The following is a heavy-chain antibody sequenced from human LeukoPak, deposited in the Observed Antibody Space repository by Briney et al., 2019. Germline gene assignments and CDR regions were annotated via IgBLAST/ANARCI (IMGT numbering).Heavy chain of an antibody. J-gene: IGHJ6*02. CDR1: GFTFSSYA. CDR2: ISGSGGST. D-gene: IGHD3-22*01. V-gene: IGHV3-23*01. CDR3: ARSHYYDSSGYYYYYYGMDV. Sequence: GGSLRLSCAASGFTFSSYAMSWVRQAPGKGLEWVSAISGSGGSTYYADSVKGRFTISRDNSKNTLYLQMNSLRAEGTAVYYCARSHYYDSSGYYYYYYGMDVWGQGTTVTVSS.